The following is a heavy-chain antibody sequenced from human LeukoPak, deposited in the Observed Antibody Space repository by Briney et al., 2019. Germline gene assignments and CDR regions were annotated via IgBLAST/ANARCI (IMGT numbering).Heavy chain of an antibody. Sequence: SETLSLTCTVSGGSISSGDYYWSWIRQPPGRGLEWIGYIYYSGSTNYNPSLKSRVTISVDTSKNQFSLKLSSVTAADTAVYYCARVARHSSGGNWFDPWGQGTLVTVSS. J-gene: IGHJ5*02. CDR2: IYYSGST. V-gene: IGHV4-61*08. CDR1: GGSISSGDYY. D-gene: IGHD2-15*01. CDR3: ARVARHSSGGNWFDP.